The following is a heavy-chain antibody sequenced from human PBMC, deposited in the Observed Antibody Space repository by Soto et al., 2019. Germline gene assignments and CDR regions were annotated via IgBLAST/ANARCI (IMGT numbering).Heavy chain of an antibody. V-gene: IGHV1-2*02. Sequence: QVQVVQSGAEVRKPGASVKVSCKASGYTFTGYQIHWVRQAPGQGLEWMGWFNPNSGGSNYAQKFQGRVTMTGDTSISTAYMELYKLTSDDTAVYFCARGQNIVSPGNSGQGTLVSVSS. CDR2: FNPNSGGS. CDR1: GYTFTGYQ. D-gene: IGHD2-21*01. J-gene: IGHJ4*02. CDR3: ARGQNIVSPGN.